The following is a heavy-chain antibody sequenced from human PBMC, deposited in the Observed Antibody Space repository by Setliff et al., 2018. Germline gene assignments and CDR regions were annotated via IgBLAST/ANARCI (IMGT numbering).Heavy chain of an antibody. D-gene: IGHD3-22*01. CDR3: AKGLKSSGPDWYFDY. CDR2: IYNSGST. J-gene: IGHJ4*02. V-gene: IGHV4-59*01. Sequence: PSETLSLTCTVSGGSISSYYWSWIRQPPGRGLEWIGYIYNSGSTNYNPSLKSRVTISVDTSKNQISLKLTSVTAADTAVYYCAKGLKSSGPDWYFDYWGPGTLVTVSS. CDR1: GGSISSYY.